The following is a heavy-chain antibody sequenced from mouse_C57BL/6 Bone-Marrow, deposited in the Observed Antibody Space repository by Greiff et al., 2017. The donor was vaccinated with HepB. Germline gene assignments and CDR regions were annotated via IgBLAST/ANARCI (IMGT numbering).Heavy chain of an antibody. CDR1: GFTFSSYG. Sequence: EVKLVESGGDLVKPGGSLKLSCAASGFTFSSYGMSWVRQTPDKRLEWVATISSGGSYTYYPDSVKGRFTISRDNAKNTLYLQMSSLKSEDTAMYYCARRMEFLYYYGSSYAMDYWGQGTSVTVSS. CDR3: ARRMEFLYYYGSSYAMDY. D-gene: IGHD1-1*01. CDR2: ISSGGSYT. V-gene: IGHV5-6*02. J-gene: IGHJ4*01.